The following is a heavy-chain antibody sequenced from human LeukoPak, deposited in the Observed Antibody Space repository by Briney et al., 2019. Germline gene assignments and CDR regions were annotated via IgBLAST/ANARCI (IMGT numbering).Heavy chain of an antibody. V-gene: IGHV3-23*01. CDR3: AKGRVAAASAGSY. CDR1: GFTFSSYA. D-gene: IGHD6-13*01. J-gene: IGHJ4*02. CDR2: ISGSGGST. Sequence: GGSLRLSCAASGFTFSSYAMSWVRQAPGKGLXXXSAISGSGGSTYYADSVKGRFTISRDNSKNTLYLQMNSLRAEDTAVYYCAKGRVAAASAGSYWGQGTLVTVSS.